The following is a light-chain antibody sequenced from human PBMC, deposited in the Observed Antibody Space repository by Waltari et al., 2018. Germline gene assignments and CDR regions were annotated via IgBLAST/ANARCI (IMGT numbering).Light chain of an antibody. Sequence: QVVLTQSPSASASLGASVKLTCTVSSGHSNYAIAWHQQHPHKGPRYLMKVNSDGSHIKGDGIPDRFSGSSSGAERYLTISSLQSEDEADYYCQTGGFGIWVFGGGTKLTVL. CDR1: SGHSNYA. CDR3: QTGGFGIWV. J-gene: IGLJ3*02. CDR2: VNSDGSH. V-gene: IGLV4-69*01.